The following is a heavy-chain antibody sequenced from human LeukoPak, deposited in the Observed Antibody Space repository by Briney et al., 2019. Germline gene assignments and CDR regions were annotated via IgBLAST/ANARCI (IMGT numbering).Heavy chain of an antibody. D-gene: IGHD2-15*01. V-gene: IGHV1-18*01. CDR3: ARASYCSDGSCYSDY. CDR1: GYTFTSYS. CDR2: ISAYNGNT. J-gene: IGHJ4*02. Sequence: ASVKVPCKASGYTFTSYSISWVRQAPGQGLEWMGWISAYNGNTIYAQKVKGRVTMTTDTSTSTAYMELRSLNSDDAAVYYCARASYCSDGSCYSDYWGQGTLVTVSS.